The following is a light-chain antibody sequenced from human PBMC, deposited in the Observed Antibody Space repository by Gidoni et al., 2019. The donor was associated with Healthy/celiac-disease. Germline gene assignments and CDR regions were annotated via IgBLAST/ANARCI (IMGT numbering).Light chain of an antibody. CDR1: QSVSSN. CDR3: QQYNIWPPWT. CDR2: GAS. V-gene: IGKV3-15*01. Sequence: EIVMPQSPATLSVSTGERATLSLRASQSVSSNLAWYQQKPSQAPRLLIDGASTRATVIPDRFSGRGSGTEFTLPISSLQSEDLAVDYCQQYNIWPPWTFGQGTKVEIK. J-gene: IGKJ1*01.